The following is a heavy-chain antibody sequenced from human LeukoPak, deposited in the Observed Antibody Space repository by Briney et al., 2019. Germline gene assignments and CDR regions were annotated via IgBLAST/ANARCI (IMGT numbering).Heavy chain of an antibody. CDR3: ARAGPKYSSGAPPDY. CDR1: GYTFTGYY. J-gene: IGHJ4*02. CDR2: INPNSGGT. Sequence: ASVVVSCKASGYTFTGYYMHWVRQAPGQGLEWMGRINPNSGGTNYAQKFQGRVTMTRDTSISTAYMELSRLRSDDTAVYYCARAGPKYSSGAPPDYWGQGTLVTVSS. V-gene: IGHV1-2*06. D-gene: IGHD6-19*01.